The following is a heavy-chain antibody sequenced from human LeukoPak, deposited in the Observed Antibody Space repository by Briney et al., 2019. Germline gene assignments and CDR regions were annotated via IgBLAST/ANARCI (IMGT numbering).Heavy chain of an antibody. J-gene: IGHJ6*03. V-gene: IGHV3-11*01. CDR2: ISSSGSTI. Sequence: GGSLRLSCAASGFTFSDYYMGWIRQAPGKGLEWVSYISSSGSTIYYADSVKGRFTISRDNAKNSLYLQMNGLRAEDTAAYYCARAPPPGEEDRYYYYMDVWGKGTTVTVSS. D-gene: IGHD7-27*01. CDR3: ARAPPPGEEDRYYYYMDV. CDR1: GFTFSDYY.